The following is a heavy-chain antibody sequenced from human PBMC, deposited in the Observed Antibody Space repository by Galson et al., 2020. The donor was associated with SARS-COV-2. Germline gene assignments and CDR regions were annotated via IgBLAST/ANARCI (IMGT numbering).Heavy chain of an antibody. V-gene: IGHV2-70*11. CDR1: GFSLTTSGMC. J-gene: IGHJ3*02. CDR2: IDWDDDK. D-gene: IGHD2-15*01. Sequence: ESGPTLVKPTQTLTLTCTFSGFSLTTSGMCVNWIRQPPGKALEWLARIDWDDDKYYTTTLKTRLTISKDTSKNQVVLTMTNMDPVDTATYYCARTGVGSSGTAVDIWGQGTMVTVSS. CDR3: ARTGVGSSGTAVDI.